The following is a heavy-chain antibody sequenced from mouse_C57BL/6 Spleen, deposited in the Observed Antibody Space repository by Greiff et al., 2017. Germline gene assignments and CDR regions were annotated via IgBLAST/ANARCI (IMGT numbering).Heavy chain of an antibody. CDR3: ARWGTVGYFDV. J-gene: IGHJ1*03. CDR1: GYTFTSYW. V-gene: IGHV1-69*01. CDR2: IDPSDSYT. Sequence: QVQLQQPGAELVMPGASVKLSCKASGYTFTSYWMHWVKQRPGQGLEWIGEIDPSDSYTNYNQKFKGKSTLTVDKSSSTAYMQLSSLTSEDSAVYYCARWGTVGYFDVWGTGTTVTVSS. D-gene: IGHD1-1*01.